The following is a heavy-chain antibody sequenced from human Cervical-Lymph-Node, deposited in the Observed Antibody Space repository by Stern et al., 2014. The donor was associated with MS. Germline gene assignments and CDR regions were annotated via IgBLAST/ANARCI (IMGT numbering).Heavy chain of an antibody. CDR2: IYWDDDT. V-gene: IGHV2-5*02. CDR1: GFSLTTNGVA. Sequence: QVTLKESGPTLVIPTQTLTLTCTFSGFSLTTNGVAVGWIRQPPGKALEWLALIYWDDDTRYSPSLKSRLTIPKDPSKNQVLLTMTNVEPVDTATYYCAHRDDWQLDFAYWGQGILVTVSS. D-gene: IGHD6-6*01. CDR3: AHRDDWQLDFAY. J-gene: IGHJ4*02.